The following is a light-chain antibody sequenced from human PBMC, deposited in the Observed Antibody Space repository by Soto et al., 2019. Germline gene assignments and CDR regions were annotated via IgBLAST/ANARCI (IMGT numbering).Light chain of an antibody. CDR3: QHYNVYYMYT. J-gene: IGKJ2*01. CDR2: DAS. Sequence: DIQMTQSPSTLSASVGDRVTITCRASQNINNWLAWFQQKPGEAPKLLIYDASTLESGVPSRFSGSGSGTEFTLTISGLQPDDYATYSCQHYNVYYMYTFGQGTKVDIK. V-gene: IGKV1-5*01. CDR1: QNINNW.